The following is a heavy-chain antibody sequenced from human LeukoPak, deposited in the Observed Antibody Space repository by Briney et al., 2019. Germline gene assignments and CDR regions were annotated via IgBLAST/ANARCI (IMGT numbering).Heavy chain of an antibody. CDR2: ISGSGKT. J-gene: IGHJ4*02. CDR3: AKERDAKGYFDY. V-gene: IGHV3-23*01. CDR1: GFTFSSYS. Sequence: PGGSLRLSCAASGFTFSSYSMNWVRQAPGQGLEWVSAISGSGKTYYPDSVKGRFTISRDNSKNTLFLLMNGLRAEDTAVYYCAKERDAKGYFDYWGQGTLVTVSS.